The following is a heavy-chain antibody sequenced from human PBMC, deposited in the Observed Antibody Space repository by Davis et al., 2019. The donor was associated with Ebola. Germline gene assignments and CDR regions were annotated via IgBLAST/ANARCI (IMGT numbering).Heavy chain of an antibody. V-gene: IGHV3-23*01. CDR2: ISGSGGST. Sequence: GGSLRLSCAASGFTFSSYAMSWVRQAPGKGLEWVSAISGSGGSTYYADSVKGRFTISRDNAKNSLYLQMNSLRAEDTAVYYCARELAVAYFDYWGQGTLVTVSS. D-gene: IGHD6-19*01. CDR1: GFTFSSYA. CDR3: ARELAVAYFDY. J-gene: IGHJ4*02.